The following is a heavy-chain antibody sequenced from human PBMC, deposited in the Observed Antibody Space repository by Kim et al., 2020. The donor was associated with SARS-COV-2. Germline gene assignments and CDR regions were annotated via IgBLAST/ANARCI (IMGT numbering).Heavy chain of an antibody. D-gene: IGHD6-25*01. Sequence: SETLSLTCTVSGGSFSCGDCFWAWIRQPPGKGLEWIGTIFYSGNTYHNPSLKSRIAIPVDTYKKQFSLWISSVTAADTAIYYCARPRQAANPHCSDYWG. CDR3: ARPRQAANPHCSDY. CDR2: IFYSGNT. J-gene: IGHJ4*01. V-gene: IGHV4-39*01. CDR1: GGSFSCGDCF.